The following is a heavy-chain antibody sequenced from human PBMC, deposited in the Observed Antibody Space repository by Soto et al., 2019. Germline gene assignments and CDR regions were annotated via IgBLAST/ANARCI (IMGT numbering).Heavy chain of an antibody. Sequence: VQLLESGGDLVRPGGSLSLSCAASGFAFSAYSINWVRQAPGKGLEWVAVVWGEGTTKYYADSVKGRFTISRDNSKNMVYLQMNSLRAEDTAIYYCVKDFRSDSGYDMDFWGQGTLVVVSS. J-gene: IGHJ4*02. CDR2: VWGEGTTK. V-gene: IGHV3-33*04. CDR1: GFAFSAYS. D-gene: IGHD5-12*01. CDR3: VKDFRSDSGYDMDF.